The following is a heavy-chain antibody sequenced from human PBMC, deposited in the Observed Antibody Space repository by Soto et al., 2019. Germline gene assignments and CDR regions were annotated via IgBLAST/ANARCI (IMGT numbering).Heavy chain of an antibody. V-gene: IGHV3-7*03. CDR3: ARYFRGSGRYFFDY. J-gene: IGHJ4*02. CDR2: INQDGGGT. D-gene: IGHD6-19*01. CDR1: GFTFDDYA. Sequence: PGGSLRLSCAASGFTFDDYAMGWVRQAPGKGLEWVANINQDGGGTYYVDSVEGRFTISRDNAKDSLYLQMNSLRGEDTAVYYCARYFRGSGRYFFDYWGQGTLVTVSS.